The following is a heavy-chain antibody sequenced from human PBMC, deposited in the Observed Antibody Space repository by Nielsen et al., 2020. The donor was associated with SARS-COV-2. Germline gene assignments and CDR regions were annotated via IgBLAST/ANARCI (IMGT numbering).Heavy chain of an antibody. Sequence: SVPVSRMVSGFTLPQLSMHWLRQAPGKGFEWMGGFDPEDGETIYAQKFQGRVTMTEDTSTDTAYMELSSLRSEDTAVYYCATTFAIFGEVRMDVWGQGTAVTVSS. J-gene: IGHJ6*02. CDR1: GFTLPQLS. CDR2: FDPEDGET. V-gene: IGHV1-24*01. D-gene: IGHD3-3*01. CDR3: ATTFAIFGEVRMDV.